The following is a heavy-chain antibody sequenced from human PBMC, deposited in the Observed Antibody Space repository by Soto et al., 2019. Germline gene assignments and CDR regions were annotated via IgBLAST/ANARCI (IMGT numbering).Heavy chain of an antibody. V-gene: IGHV1-2*04. CDR3: ARSMSIAAAGTWFDP. Sequence: QVQLVQSGAEVQKPGASVKVSCKASGYTFTGYYMHWVRQAPGQGLEWMGWINPNSGGTNYAQKFQGWVTMTRDTSISTAYMELSRLRSDDTAVYYCARSMSIAAAGTWFDPWGQGTLVTVSS. CDR2: INPNSGGT. D-gene: IGHD6-13*01. CDR1: GYTFTGYY. J-gene: IGHJ5*02.